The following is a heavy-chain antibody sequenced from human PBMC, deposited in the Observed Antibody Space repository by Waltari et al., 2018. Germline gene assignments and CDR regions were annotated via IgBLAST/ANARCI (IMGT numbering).Heavy chain of an antibody. V-gene: IGHV1-24*01. D-gene: IGHD4-17*01. CDR1: GYTLTELS. CDR2: FDPEDGET. Sequence: QVQLVQSGAEVKQPGASVKVSGKVSGYTLTELSMHLLRQAPGKGLEWMGGFDPEDGETIYAKKFQGRVTMTEDTSTDTAYMELSSLRSEDTAVYYCATSSDYGDYPYAEYFQHWGQGTLVTVSS. J-gene: IGHJ1*01. CDR3: ATSSDYGDYPYAEYFQH.